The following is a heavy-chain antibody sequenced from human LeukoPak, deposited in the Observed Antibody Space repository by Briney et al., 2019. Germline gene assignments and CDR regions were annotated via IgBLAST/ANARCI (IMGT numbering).Heavy chain of an antibody. J-gene: IGHJ4*02. Sequence: GASVKVSCKASGYTFTGYYMHWVRQAPGQGLEWMGWINPNSGGTNYAQKFQGRVTMTRDTSISTAYMELSRLRSDDTAVYYCARELKRGVVVANGGDYWGQGTLVTVSS. CDR3: ARELKRGVVVANGGDY. V-gene: IGHV1-2*02. D-gene: IGHD3-22*01. CDR2: INPNSGGT. CDR1: GYTFTGYY.